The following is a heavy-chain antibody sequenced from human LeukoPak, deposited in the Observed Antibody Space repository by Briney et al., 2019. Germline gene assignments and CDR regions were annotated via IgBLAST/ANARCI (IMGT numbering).Heavy chain of an antibody. Sequence: GRSLRLSCAASGFTLSSYSMNSVRQAPGKGLEWVSSISSSSSSSYIYYADSLKGRFTISRDNSKNTLYLQMNSLRAEDTAVYYCARRAGAYSHPYDYWGQGTLVTVSS. V-gene: IGHV3-21*04. D-gene: IGHD4/OR15-4a*01. J-gene: IGHJ4*02. CDR3: ARRAGAYSHPYDY. CDR1: GFTLSSYS. CDR2: ISSSSSSSYI.